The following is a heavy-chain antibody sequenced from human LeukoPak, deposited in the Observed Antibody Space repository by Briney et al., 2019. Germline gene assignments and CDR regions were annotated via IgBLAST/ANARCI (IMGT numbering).Heavy chain of an antibody. CDR1: GGSISSGGYY. Sequence: SETLSLTCTVSGGSISSGGYYWSWIRQPPGKGLEWIGYIYYSGSTYYNPSLKSRVTISVDTSKNQFSLKLSSVTAADTAVYYCARDPSGYDSSGPAVEERHYFDYWGQGTLVTVSS. J-gene: IGHJ4*02. D-gene: IGHD3-22*01. V-gene: IGHV4-30-4*08. CDR3: ARDPSGYDSSGPAVEERHYFDY. CDR2: IYYSGST.